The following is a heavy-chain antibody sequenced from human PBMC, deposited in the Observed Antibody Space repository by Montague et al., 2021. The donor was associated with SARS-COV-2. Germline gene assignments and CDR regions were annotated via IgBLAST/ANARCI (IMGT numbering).Heavy chain of an antibody. V-gene: IGHV3-7*01. D-gene: IGHD6-13*01. CDR1: GFTFSSFW. J-gene: IGHJ6*02. CDR2: INQDESAK. CDR3: ARVYIRGSSPTSGMDV. Sequence: SLRLSCAASGFTFSSFWMTWVRQAPGKVLEWVANINQDESAKNXXXSXXXRFTISRDNAKNSLYLQLNSLRAEETALYYCARVYIRGSSPTSGMDVWGQGTTVTVSS.